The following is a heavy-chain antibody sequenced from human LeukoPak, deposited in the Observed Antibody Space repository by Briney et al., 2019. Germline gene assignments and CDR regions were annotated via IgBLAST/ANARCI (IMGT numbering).Heavy chain of an antibody. D-gene: IGHD3-10*01. Sequence: GGSLRLSCAASGFTFSSYAMSWVRQAPGKGLEWVSAISGSGGSTYYADSVKGRFPISRDNSKNTLYLQMNSLRAEDTAVYYCAKGGYYYGSGSYYIGDYWGQGTLVTVSS. J-gene: IGHJ4*02. CDR3: AKGGYYYGSGSYYIGDY. CDR2: ISGSGGST. CDR1: GFTFSSYA. V-gene: IGHV3-23*01.